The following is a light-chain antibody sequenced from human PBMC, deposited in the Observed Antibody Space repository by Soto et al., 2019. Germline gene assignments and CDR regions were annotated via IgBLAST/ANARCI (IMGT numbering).Light chain of an antibody. J-gene: IGKJ1*01. Sequence: EILVTHAPYTLSLSAVGRATLACRASQSVSSNLAWYQQKPGQAPRLLIYGASTRATGIPARFSGSGSGTEFTLTISSLQSEDFAVYYCQQYNNWPTTFGQGTKVDIK. CDR2: GAS. CDR1: QSVSSN. V-gene: IGKV3-15*01. CDR3: QQYNNWPTT.